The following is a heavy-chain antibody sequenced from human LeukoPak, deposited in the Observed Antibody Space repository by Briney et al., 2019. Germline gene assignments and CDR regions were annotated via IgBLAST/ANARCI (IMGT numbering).Heavy chain of an antibody. V-gene: IGHV3-21*01. CDR1: GFTFSSYS. J-gene: IGHJ4*02. CDR2: ISSSSSYI. CDR3: ARDRFSRMNYYGSGSYPTPFDY. Sequence: GGSLRLSCAASGFTFSSYSMNWVRQAPGKGLEWVSSISSSSSYIYYADSVKGRFTISRDNAKNSLYLQMNSLRAEDTAVYYCARDRFSRMNYYGSGSYPTPFDYWGQGTLVTVSS. D-gene: IGHD3-10*01.